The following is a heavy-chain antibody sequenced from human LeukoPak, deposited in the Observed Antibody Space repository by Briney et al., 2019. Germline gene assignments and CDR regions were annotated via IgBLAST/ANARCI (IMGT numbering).Heavy chain of an antibody. CDR1: GFTFSSSA. V-gene: IGHV3-23*01. J-gene: IGHJ4*02. CDR2: ISGSGGST. Sequence: GGSLRLSCAASGFTFSSSAMSWVRQVPGKGLEWVSVISGSGGSTYYADSVKGRFTISRDNSKNTLYLQMNSLRAEDTAVYYCAKDVDILTGYSKYFDYWGQGTLVTVSS. D-gene: IGHD3-9*01. CDR3: AKDVDILTGYSKYFDY.